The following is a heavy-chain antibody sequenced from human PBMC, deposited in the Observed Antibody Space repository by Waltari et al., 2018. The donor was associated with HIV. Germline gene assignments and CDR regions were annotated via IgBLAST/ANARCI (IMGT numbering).Heavy chain of an antibody. V-gene: IGHV3-30*02. D-gene: IGHD4-4*01. CDR1: GFTFSGHD. Sequence: QVQLVESGGGVVQSGGSLRLSCGASGFTFSGHDMPWVRRAPGKGLEWVTYMRSDGISKNYADSVKGRFTISRDNSKNTVYLQMNSLRPEDTAVYFCAKNGATLTTSSYYYYYGMDVWGQGTTVTVSS. CDR3: AKNGATLTTSSYYYYYGMDV. J-gene: IGHJ6*02. CDR2: MRSDGISK.